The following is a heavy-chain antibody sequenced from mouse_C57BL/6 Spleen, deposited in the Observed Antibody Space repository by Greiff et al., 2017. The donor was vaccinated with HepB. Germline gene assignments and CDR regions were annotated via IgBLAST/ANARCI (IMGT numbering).Heavy chain of an antibody. CDR2: INPSNGGT. Sequence: QVQLKQPGTELVKPGASVKLSCKASGYTFTSYWMHWVKQRPGQGLEWIGNINPSNGGTNYNEKFKSKATLTVDKSSSTAYMQLSSLTSEDSAVYYCAVGSSYVMDFYVWGTGTTVTVSS. J-gene: IGHJ1*03. V-gene: IGHV1-53*01. CDR3: AVGSSYVMDFYV. D-gene: IGHD1-1*01. CDR1: GYTFTSYW.